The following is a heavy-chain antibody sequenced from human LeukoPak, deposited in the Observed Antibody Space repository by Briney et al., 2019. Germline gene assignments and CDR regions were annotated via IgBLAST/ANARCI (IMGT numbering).Heavy chain of an antibody. V-gene: IGHV4-59*01. CDR1: GRLISSYY. J-gene: IGHJ4*02. CDR3: AGNTAPVPAAN. Sequence: PSETLSLMCSVSGRLISSYYGLWLRQPPGRGLECIGYIYYRGSINYNPSLSSRVTISVDSSKNQFSRKLNSVTSAYTAVYYCAGNTAPVPAANWGQGTLVTVSS. CDR2: IYYRGSI. D-gene: IGHD2-2*01.